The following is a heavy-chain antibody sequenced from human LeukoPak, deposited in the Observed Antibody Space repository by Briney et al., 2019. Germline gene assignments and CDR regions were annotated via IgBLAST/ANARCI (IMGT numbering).Heavy chain of an antibody. CDR2: IYYSGST. CDR1: GGSISSYY. V-gene: IGHV4-59*01. CDR3: AREVATVTSPHFDY. J-gene: IGHJ4*02. D-gene: IGHD4-17*01. Sequence: SETLSLTCTVSGGSISSYYWSWIRQPPGKGLEWIGYIYYSGSTNYNPSLKSRVTISVDTSKNHFSLKLSSVTAADTAVYYCAREVATVTSPHFDYWGQGTLVTVSS.